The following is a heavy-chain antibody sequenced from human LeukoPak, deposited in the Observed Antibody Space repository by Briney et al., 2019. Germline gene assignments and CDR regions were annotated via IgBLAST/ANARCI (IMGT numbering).Heavy chain of an antibody. CDR2: ISYSGRT. D-gene: IGHD6-13*01. Sequence: SETLSLTCTVSGGSISSYYWNWIRQPPGKGLEYIGYISYSGRTNSNPSLKSRVTISVDTSKNQFSLKLTSVTAADTAVYYCARLGVVAAGADAFDIWGQGTMVTVSS. V-gene: IGHV4-59*08. CDR1: GGSISSYY. CDR3: ARLGVVAAGADAFDI. J-gene: IGHJ3*02.